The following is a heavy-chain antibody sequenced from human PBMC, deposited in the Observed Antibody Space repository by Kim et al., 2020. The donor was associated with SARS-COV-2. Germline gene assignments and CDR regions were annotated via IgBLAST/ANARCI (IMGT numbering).Heavy chain of an antibody. D-gene: IGHD2-2*01. CDR3: TRSNIVVVPAADHDAFDI. Sequence: KGRFTISRDDSKSIAYLQMNSLKTEDTAVYYCTRSNIVVVPAADHDAFDIWGQGTMVTVSS. V-gene: IGHV3-49*02. J-gene: IGHJ3*02.